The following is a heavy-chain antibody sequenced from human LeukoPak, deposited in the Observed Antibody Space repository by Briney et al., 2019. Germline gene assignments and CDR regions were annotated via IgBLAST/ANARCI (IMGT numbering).Heavy chain of an antibody. CDR1: GFTFSSYS. V-gene: IGHV3-21*01. J-gene: IGHJ6*03. Sequence: PGGSLRLSCAASGFTFSSYSMNWVRQAPGKGLEWVSSISSSSSYIYYADSVKGRFTISRDNAKNSLYLQMNSLRAEDTAVYYCARDITDYGDYPDYYYYYMDVWGKGTTVTVSS. CDR2: ISSSSSYI. D-gene: IGHD4-17*01. CDR3: ARDITDYGDYPDYYYYYMDV.